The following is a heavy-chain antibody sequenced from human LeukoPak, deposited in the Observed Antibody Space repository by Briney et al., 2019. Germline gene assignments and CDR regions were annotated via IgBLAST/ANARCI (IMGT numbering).Heavy chain of an antibody. Sequence: GGSLRLSCAASGFTFSSYAMNWVRQAPGKGLEWVSTISDSGGSTYYADSVKGRFTISRDNSQNTLHLQMNSLRAEDTAVYYCARGNSWAPFDYWGQGTLVTVSS. D-gene: IGHD4-23*01. J-gene: IGHJ4*02. V-gene: IGHV3-23*01. CDR3: ARGNSWAPFDY. CDR1: GFTFSSYA. CDR2: ISDSGGST.